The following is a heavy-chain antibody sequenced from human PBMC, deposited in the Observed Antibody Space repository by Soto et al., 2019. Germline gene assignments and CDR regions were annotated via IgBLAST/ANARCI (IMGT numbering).Heavy chain of an antibody. CDR1: GYTFTDFY. CDR2: INPKNGGI. J-gene: IGHJ6*02. V-gene: IGHV1-2*02. Sequence: ASVKVSCKSSGYTFTDFYIHWVRQVPGQGLEWVGWINPKNGGINYAQKFQGRVTMTRDTSVNTSYMGLNRLNFDDPAIYYCVRGRSVLYLDLWGRGTKLTVYS. CDR3: VRGRSVLYLDL. D-gene: IGHD2-2*02.